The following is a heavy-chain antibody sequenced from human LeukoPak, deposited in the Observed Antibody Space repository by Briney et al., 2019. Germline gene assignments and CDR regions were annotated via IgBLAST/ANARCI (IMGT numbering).Heavy chain of an antibody. J-gene: IGHJ4*02. CDR3: ARGGLGYCTTSSCHSRLSFDR. Sequence: PSETLSLTCSVSGYSIRTGFYWAWIRQSPGKGPEWIGSVFESGSTYYNWPLKGRVALSVDTSKNQYSLNLTSLTSADTAVYYCARGGLGYCTTSSCHSRLSFDRWGPGILVTVSS. CDR2: VFESGST. D-gene: IGHD2-2*01. V-gene: IGHV4-38-2*02. CDR1: GYSIRTGFY.